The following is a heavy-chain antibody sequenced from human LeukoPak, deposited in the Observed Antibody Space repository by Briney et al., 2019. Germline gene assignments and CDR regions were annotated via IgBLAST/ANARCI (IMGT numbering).Heavy chain of an antibody. Sequence: GGSLRLSCEASGFTFSSYAMHWVRQAPGKGLEWVAFIWFDGSNKYYADSVKGRFTISRDNSKNTLYLQMNSLRLEDTAVFYCAKECGGGCSDDYWGQGTLVTVSS. CDR3: AKECGGGCSDDY. CDR1: GFTFSSYA. V-gene: IGHV3-30*02. CDR2: IWFDGSNK. J-gene: IGHJ4*02. D-gene: IGHD2-21*02.